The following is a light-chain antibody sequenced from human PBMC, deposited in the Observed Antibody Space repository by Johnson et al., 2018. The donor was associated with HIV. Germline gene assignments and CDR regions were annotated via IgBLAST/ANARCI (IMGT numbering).Light chain of an antibody. CDR3: GIWDASLSPLYV. V-gene: IGLV1-51*02. CDR1: ISNIESYF. CDR2: EDN. J-gene: IGLJ1*01. Sequence: QSALTQPPSVSAAPGQRVNISCSGNISNIESYFVSWYQQLPGAAPTLLIYEDNNRPSGIPDRFSGSKSGATATLGITGLQTGDEADYYCGIWDASLSPLYVFGSGTTITVL.